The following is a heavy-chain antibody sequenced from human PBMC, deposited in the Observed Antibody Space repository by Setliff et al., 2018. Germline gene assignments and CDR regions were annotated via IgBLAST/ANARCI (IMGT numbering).Heavy chain of an antibody. Sequence: PGGSLRLSCAASGFTFSSYWMHWVRQAPGKGLVWVSRINSDGSSTSYADSVKGRFTISRDNAKNTLYLQMNSLGAEDTAVYYCAREVNDNFWSGYLYYYGMDVWGQGTTVTVSS. J-gene: IGHJ6*02. CDR2: INSDGSST. CDR1: GFTFSSYW. V-gene: IGHV3-74*01. CDR3: AREVNDNFWSGYLYYYGMDV. D-gene: IGHD3-3*01.